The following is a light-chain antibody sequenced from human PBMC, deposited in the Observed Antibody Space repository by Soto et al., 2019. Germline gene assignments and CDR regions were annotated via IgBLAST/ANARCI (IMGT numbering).Light chain of an antibody. Sequence: DIHMTQFPSSLSASVGDRVTITCRASQTIRTYLNWFQQKPGKAPELLIYAASSLQSGVPPRFSGSVSGAEFTLTISSLQPEDTATYYCQQTYNVPQTYGQGTKVEIK. CDR3: QQTYNVPQT. CDR1: QTIRTY. J-gene: IGKJ1*01. V-gene: IGKV1-39*01. CDR2: AAS.